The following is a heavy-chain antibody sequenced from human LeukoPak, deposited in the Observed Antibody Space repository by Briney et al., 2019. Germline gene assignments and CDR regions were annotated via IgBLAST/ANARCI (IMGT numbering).Heavy chain of an antibody. D-gene: IGHD2-2*02. CDR1: GGTFSSYA. CDR3: ARGHCSSTSCYTWDWFDP. Sequence: SVKVSCKASGGTFSSYAISWVRQAPGQGLEWMGGIIPIFGTANYAQKFQGRVTITTDESTSPAYMELCSLRSEATAVYYSARGHCSSTSCYTWDWFDPWGQGTLVTVSS. J-gene: IGHJ5*02. CDR2: IIPIFGTA. V-gene: IGHV1-69*05.